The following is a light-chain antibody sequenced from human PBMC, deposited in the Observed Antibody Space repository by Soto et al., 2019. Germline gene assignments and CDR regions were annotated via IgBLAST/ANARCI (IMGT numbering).Light chain of an antibody. J-gene: IGLJ2*01. V-gene: IGLV2-23*02. CDR1: RSDVGSYNS. CDR2: EVT. CDR3: LSYAGNSIWL. Sequence: QSVLTQPASVSGSPGQSITISCTGTRSDVGSYNSIAWYQQHPGKAPRVVIFEVTKRPSGISDRLSGSKSGYTASLRISGLQAEDEADYFCLSYAGNSIWLFGGGTKLTVL.